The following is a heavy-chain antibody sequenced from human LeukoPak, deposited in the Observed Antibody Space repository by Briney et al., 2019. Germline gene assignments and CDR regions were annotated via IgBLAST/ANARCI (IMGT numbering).Heavy chain of an antibody. J-gene: IGHJ4*02. Sequence: GGSLRLSCAASGFTFSSYSMNWVRQAPGKGLEWVSYICSSSTTIYYADSVKGRFTISRDNAKNSLFLQMNNLRDEDTAVYYCARDSSGWFSTSDYWGQGTLVTVSS. CDR2: ICSSSTTI. CDR1: GFTFSSYS. CDR3: ARDSSGWFSTSDY. V-gene: IGHV3-48*02. D-gene: IGHD6-19*01.